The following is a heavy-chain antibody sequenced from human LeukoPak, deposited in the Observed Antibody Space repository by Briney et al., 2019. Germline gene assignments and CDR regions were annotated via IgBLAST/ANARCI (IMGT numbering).Heavy chain of an antibody. V-gene: IGHV4-39*07. CDR3: ARDSYSYGLGAFDI. CDR2: IYTSGST. CDR1: GGSISSSSYY. D-gene: IGHD5-18*01. J-gene: IGHJ3*02. Sequence: SETLSLTCTVSGGSISSSSYYWGWIRQPPGKGLEWIGRIYTSGSTIYNPSLKSRVTISVDTSKNQFSLKLSSVTAADTAVYYCARDSYSYGLGAFDIWGQGTMVTVSS.